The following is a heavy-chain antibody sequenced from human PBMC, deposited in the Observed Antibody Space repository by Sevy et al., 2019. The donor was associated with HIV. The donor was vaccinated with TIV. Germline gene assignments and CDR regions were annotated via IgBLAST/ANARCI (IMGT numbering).Heavy chain of an antibody. D-gene: IGHD1-26*01. J-gene: IGHJ6*02. CDR3: ARVVEALPGYYYGMDV. CDR1: GFTFSRYA. CDR2: LGGRVDMT. Sequence: GGSLRLSCVASGFTFSRYAMSWVRQAPGKGLKWVSALGGRVDMTYYADFVKGRFTISRDNSKNTLYLQMNSLRAEDTAVYYCARVVEALPGYYYGMDVWGQGTTVTVSS. V-gene: IGHV3-23*01.